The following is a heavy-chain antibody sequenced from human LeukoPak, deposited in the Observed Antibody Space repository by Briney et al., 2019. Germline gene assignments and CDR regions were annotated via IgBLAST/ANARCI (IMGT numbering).Heavy chain of an antibody. V-gene: IGHV4-59*01. J-gene: IGHJ5*02. Sequence: SETLSLTCTVSGGSISSYYWSWIRQPPGKGLEWIGYIYYSGSTNYNPSLKSRVTISVDTSKNQFSLKLSSVTAADTAVYYCARNHSSSWYYWFDPWGQGTLVTVSS. CDR2: IYYSGST. CDR1: GGSISSYY. CDR3: ARNHSSSWYYWFDP. D-gene: IGHD6-13*01.